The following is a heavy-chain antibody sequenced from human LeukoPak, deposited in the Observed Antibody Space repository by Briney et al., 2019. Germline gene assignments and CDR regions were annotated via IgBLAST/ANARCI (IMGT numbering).Heavy chain of an antibody. J-gene: IGHJ3*02. Sequence: ASVKVSCKASGGTFSSYAISWVRQAPGQGLEWMGWINPNSGGTNYAQKFQGRVTMTRDTSISTAYMELSRLRSDDTAVYYCARDSSSWYGSDDAFDIWGQGTMVTVSS. CDR1: GGTFSSYA. CDR3: ARDSSSWYGSDDAFDI. CDR2: INPNSGGT. V-gene: IGHV1-2*02. D-gene: IGHD6-13*01.